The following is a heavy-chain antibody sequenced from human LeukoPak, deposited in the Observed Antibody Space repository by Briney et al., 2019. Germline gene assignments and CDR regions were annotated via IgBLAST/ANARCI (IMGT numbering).Heavy chain of an antibody. D-gene: IGHD4-23*01. Sequence: GGFLRLSCAASGFTFSSYGMHWVRQAPGKGLEWVAVISYDGSNKYYADSVKGRFTISRDNSKNTLYLQMNSLRAEDTAVNYCAKEGVTRYFDYWGQGTLVTVSS. CDR3: AKEGVTRYFDY. J-gene: IGHJ4*02. CDR2: ISYDGSNK. V-gene: IGHV3-30*18. CDR1: GFTFSSYG.